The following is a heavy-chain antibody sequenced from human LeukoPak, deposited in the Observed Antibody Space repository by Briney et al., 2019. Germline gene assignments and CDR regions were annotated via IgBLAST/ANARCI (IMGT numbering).Heavy chain of an antibody. V-gene: IGHV3-48*03. CDR1: GFTFSSYE. CDR2: ISSSGSTI. CDR3: AREPSSGYYYDY. J-gene: IGHJ4*02. D-gene: IGHD3-22*01. Sequence: GGSLRLSCAASGFTFSSYEMNWVRQAPGKGLEWVSYISSSGSTIYYADSVKGRFTISRDNAKNSLYLQMNSLRAEDTAVYYCAREPSSGYYYDYWGQGTLVTVSS.